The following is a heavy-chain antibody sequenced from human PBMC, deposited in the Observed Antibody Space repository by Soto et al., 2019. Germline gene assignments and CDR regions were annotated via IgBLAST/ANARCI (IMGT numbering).Heavy chain of an antibody. V-gene: IGHV3-7*01. CDR3: VRADPGAFDS. Sequence: GGSLRLSCAASGFTFSSYWMSWVRQAPGKGLEWVANIKQDGSETHYVDSVKGRFTISRDNAKNSLFLQMNSLRAEDTAVYYCVRADPGAFDSWGQGTLVTVSS. CDR2: IKQDGSET. J-gene: IGHJ4*02. CDR1: GFTFSSYW.